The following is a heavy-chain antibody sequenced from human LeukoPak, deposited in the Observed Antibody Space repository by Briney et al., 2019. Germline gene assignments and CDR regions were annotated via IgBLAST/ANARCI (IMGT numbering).Heavy chain of an antibody. V-gene: IGHV1-3*01. CDR1: GYTFTSYA. CDR2: INAGNGNT. CDR3: ARNLKTGYSSGRFDP. Sequence: ASVKVSCKASGYTFTSYAMHWVRQAPGQRLEWMGWINAGNGNTKYSQKFQGRVTITRDTSASTAYMELSSLRSEDTAVYYCARNLKTGYSSGRFDPWGQGTPVTVSS. J-gene: IGHJ5*02. D-gene: IGHD6-19*01.